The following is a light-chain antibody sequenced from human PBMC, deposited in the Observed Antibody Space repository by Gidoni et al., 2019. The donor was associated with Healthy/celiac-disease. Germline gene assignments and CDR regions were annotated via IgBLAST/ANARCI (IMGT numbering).Light chain of an antibody. CDR2: AAS. CDR1: QGISNY. CDR3: QKYNSALFT. J-gene: IGKJ3*01. V-gene: IGKV1-27*01. Sequence: DMKMSQSPSYLSASVGDRVTITCRASQGISNYLAWYQQKPGKVPKLLIYAASTLQSGVPSLFSGSGSGTDFTLTISSLQPEDVATYYCQKYNSALFTFGPGTKVDIK.